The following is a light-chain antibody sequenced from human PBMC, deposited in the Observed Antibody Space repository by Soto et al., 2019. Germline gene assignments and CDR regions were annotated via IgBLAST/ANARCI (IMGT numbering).Light chain of an antibody. CDR3: AAWDDSLYGHYV. CDR2: RNS. Sequence: QSVLTQPPSASGTPGQTVTISCSVSTSNIGSNTVNWYQQLPGRAPKLLIYRNSQRPSGVPDRFSGSKSGTSASLAISGLQSEDEADYYCAAWDDSLYGHYVFGAGTKVTVL. V-gene: IGLV1-44*01. J-gene: IGLJ1*01. CDR1: TSNIGSNT.